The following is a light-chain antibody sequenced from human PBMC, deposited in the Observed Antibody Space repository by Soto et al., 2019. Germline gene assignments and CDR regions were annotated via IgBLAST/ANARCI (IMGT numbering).Light chain of an antibody. CDR1: SSDVGGYEY. V-gene: IGLV2-14*01. J-gene: IGLJ1*01. CDR2: EVM. Sequence: QSALTQPASVSGSPGQSITISCTGTSSDVGGYEYVSWYQQYPGKAPKLMIYEVMDRPAGAPRRFSGSKSGNTASLTITGLQAEDEADYYCSSYRTGGTYVFGTGTKVT. CDR3: SSYRTGGTYV.